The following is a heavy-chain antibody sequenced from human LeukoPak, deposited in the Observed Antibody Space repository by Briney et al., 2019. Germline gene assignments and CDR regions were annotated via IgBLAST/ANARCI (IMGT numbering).Heavy chain of an antibody. CDR2: INAGNGNI. D-gene: IGHD3-10*01. V-gene: IGHV1-3*01. Sequence: VSVKVSCKASGYTFTSYAMHWVRQAPGQRLEWMGWINAGNGNIKYSQKFQGRVTITRDTSASTAYMELSSLRSEDTAVYYCARVSMVRGVISWFDPWGQGTLVTVSS. CDR3: ARVSMVRGVISWFDP. J-gene: IGHJ5*02. CDR1: GYTFTSYA.